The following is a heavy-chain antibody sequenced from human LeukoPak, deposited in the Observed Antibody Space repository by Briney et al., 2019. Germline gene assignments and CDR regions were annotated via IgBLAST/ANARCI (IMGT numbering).Heavy chain of an antibody. CDR2: ISSSSSSYI. CDR1: GFIFSSYS. V-gene: IGHV3-21*01. D-gene: IGHD3-22*01. CDR3: ARASDSRGNFDY. J-gene: IGHJ4*02. Sequence: GGSLRLSCAASGFIFSSYSMSWVRQAPGKGLEWVSSISSSSSSYIYYADSVKGRFTISRDNAKNSLYLQMNSLRAEDTAVYYCARASDSRGNFDYWGQGTLVTVSS.